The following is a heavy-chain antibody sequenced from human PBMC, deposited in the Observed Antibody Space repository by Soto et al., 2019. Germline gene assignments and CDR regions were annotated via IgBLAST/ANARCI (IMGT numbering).Heavy chain of an antibody. J-gene: IGHJ6*02. CDR1: GFTFTSYS. CDR3: ARLSDGMDV. V-gene: IGHV3-21*01. Sequence: SGGGLVKPGGSLRLSCAASGFTFTSYSMNWVRQAPGKGLEWVSFISTSSTYIYYADSVKGRFTISRDNAENSLYLQMNSLRAADTAVYYCARLSDGMDVWGQGTTVTVSS. CDR2: ISTSSTYI.